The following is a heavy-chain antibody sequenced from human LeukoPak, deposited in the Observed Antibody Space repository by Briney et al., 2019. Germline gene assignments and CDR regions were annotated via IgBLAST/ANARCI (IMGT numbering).Heavy chain of an antibody. D-gene: IGHD2-15*01. Sequence: KAGGSLRLSCAASGFTFSDYNMRWIRQAPGKGLEWVSSISRSGSTKYYADSVKGRFTISRDNAKNSLFLQMNSLRAEATAVYYCARVLRYCSGGNCYSGGLGYMDVWGKGTTVTISS. CDR2: ISRSGSTK. J-gene: IGHJ6*03. CDR1: GFTFSDYN. CDR3: ARVLRYCSGGNCYSGGLGYMDV. V-gene: IGHV3-11*01.